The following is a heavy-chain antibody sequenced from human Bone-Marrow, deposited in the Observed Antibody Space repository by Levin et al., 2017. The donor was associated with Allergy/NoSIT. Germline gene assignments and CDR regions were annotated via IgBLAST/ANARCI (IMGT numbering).Heavy chain of an antibody. Sequence: SCAASGFTLSKYGMHWVRQAPGKGLEWVAVISYGGTNKFYGDSVKGRFTISRDSSKNTMYLQMNSLRTEDTAVYYCARRPEGNGFDIWGQGTTVTVSS. J-gene: IGHJ3*02. CDR3: ARRPEGNGFDI. CDR2: ISYGGTNK. CDR1: GFTLSKYG. V-gene: IGHV3-30*03. D-gene: IGHD1-14*01.